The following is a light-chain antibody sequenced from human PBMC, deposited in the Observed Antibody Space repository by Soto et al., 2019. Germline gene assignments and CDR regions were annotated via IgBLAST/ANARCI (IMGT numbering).Light chain of an antibody. CDR3: QQYGSSPRRLT. Sequence: EIVLTQSPGTLSFSPGERATLSCRASHSVSSTYLGWYQQKPGQAPRLLIYGASSRATGIPDRFSGSGSGTDFTLTISRLEPEDFAVYYCQQYGSSPRRLTFGGGTKVDIK. CDR2: GAS. J-gene: IGKJ4*01. V-gene: IGKV3-20*01. CDR1: HSVSSTY.